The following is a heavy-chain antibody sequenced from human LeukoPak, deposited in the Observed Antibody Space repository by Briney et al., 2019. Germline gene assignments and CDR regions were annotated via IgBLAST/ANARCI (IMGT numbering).Heavy chain of an antibody. CDR1: GYTFTGYY. V-gene: IGHV1-2*02. J-gene: IGHJ5*02. CDR2: INAYSGDT. D-gene: IGHD3-10*01. Sequence: ASVKVSCKASGYTFTGYYMHWVRQAPGQGLEWMGWINAYSGDTNFAQKFQSRVTMTRDTSISTAYMELRRLISDDTAVYYCVRGGAREMRGVTLPDRWGQGTLVTVSS. CDR3: VRGGAREMRGVTLPDR.